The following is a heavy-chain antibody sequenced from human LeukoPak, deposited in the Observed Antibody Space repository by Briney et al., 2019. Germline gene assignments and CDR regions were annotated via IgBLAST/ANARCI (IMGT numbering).Heavy chain of an antibody. V-gene: IGHV4-59*01. J-gene: IGHJ6*03. D-gene: IGHD6-13*01. CDR3: ARGTAGTGYYYYYYMDV. CDR1: GGSISSYY. Sequence: SETLSLTCTVSGGSISSYYWSWIRQPPGRGLEWIGYIYYSGSTNYNPSLKSRVTISVDTSKNQFSLKLSSVTAADTAVYYCARGTAGTGYYYYYYMDVWGKGTTVTVSS. CDR2: IYYSGST.